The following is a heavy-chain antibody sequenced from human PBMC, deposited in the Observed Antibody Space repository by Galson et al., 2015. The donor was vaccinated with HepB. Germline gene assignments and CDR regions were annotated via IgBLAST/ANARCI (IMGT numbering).Heavy chain of an antibody. CDR2: IKSKTDGGTT. D-gene: IGHD6-13*01. CDR1: GFTFSNAW. J-gene: IGHJ6*02. Sequence: SLRLSCAASGFTFSNAWMSWVRQAPGKGLEWVGRIKSKTDGGTTDYAAPVKGRFTISRDDSKNTLYLQMNSLKTEDTAVYYCTTDLDSSSHEYYYYGMDVWGQGTTVTVSS. CDR3: TTDLDSSSHEYYYYGMDV. V-gene: IGHV3-15*01.